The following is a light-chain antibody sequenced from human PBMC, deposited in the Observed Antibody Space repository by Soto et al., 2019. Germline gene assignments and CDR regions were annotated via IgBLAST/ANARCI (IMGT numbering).Light chain of an antibody. V-gene: IGKV1-39*01. Sequence: DIQMTPSPSSLSASVGDRVTITLRASQSISSYLNWYQQKPGKAPKLLIYAASSLQSGVPSRFSGSGSGTDFTLTISSLQPEDFATYYCQQSYSTPVTFGQGTKVDIK. CDR1: QSISSY. CDR3: QQSYSTPVT. CDR2: AAS. J-gene: IGKJ1*01.